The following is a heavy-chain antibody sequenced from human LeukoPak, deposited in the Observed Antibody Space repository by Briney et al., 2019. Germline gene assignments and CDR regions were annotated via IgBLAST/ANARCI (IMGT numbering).Heavy chain of an antibody. CDR1: GGSISSYY. CDR2: ISYSGST. D-gene: IGHD4-11*01. Sequence: KTSETLSLTCTVSGGSISSYYWSWIRQPPGKGLEWIGYISYSGSTNYNPSLKSRVTISVDTSKNQFSLKLTSVTAADTATYYCARTGGYSSPLGFWGQGTLVTVSS. CDR3: ARTGGYSSPLGF. V-gene: IGHV4-59*13. J-gene: IGHJ4*02.